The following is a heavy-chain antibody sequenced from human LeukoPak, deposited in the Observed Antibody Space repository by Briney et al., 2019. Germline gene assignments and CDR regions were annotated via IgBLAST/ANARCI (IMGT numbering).Heavy chain of an antibody. J-gene: IGHJ3*02. CDR1: GYTFTGYY. D-gene: IGHD2-2*01. V-gene: IGHV1-2*02. CDR2: INPNSGGT. CDR3: ARPAKYCSSTSCYENDAFDI. Sequence: ASVKVSCKASGYTFTGYYMHWARQAPGQGLEWMGWINPNSGGTHYAQKFQGRVTMTRDTSISTAYMELSRLRSDDTAVYYCARPAKYCSSTSCYENDAFDIWGQGTMVTVSS.